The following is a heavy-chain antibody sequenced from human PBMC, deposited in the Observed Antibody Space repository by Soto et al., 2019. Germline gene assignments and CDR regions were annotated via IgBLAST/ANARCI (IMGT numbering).Heavy chain of an antibody. CDR3: ARDRQSSSSCHGWCWFDP. CDR1: GYTFTSYG. J-gene: IGHJ5*02. Sequence: ASVKVSCKASGYTFTSYGISWVRQAPGQGLEWMGWISAYNGNTNYAQKLQGRVTMTTDTSTSTAYMELRSLRSDDTAVYYCARDRQSSSSCHGWCWFDPWGQGTLVTVSS. D-gene: IGHD6-13*01. CDR2: ISAYNGNT. V-gene: IGHV1-18*01.